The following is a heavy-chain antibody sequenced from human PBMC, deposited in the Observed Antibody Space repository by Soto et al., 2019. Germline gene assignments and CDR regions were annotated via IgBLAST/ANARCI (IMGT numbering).Heavy chain of an antibody. CDR1: GFTFSSYA. CDR3: AKAGYSSSWYSSDWFDP. D-gene: IGHD6-13*01. Sequence: PGGSLRLSCAASGFTFSSYAMSWVRQAPGKGLEWVSAISGSGGSTYYADSVKGRFTISRDNSKNTLYLQMNSLRAEDTAVYYWAKAGYSSSWYSSDWFDPWGQGTLVTASS. J-gene: IGHJ5*02. CDR2: ISGSGGST. V-gene: IGHV3-23*01.